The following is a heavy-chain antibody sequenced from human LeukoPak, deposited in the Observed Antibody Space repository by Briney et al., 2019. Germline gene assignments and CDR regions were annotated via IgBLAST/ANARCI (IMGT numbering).Heavy chain of an antibody. J-gene: IGHJ6*03. D-gene: IGHD2-2*01. CDR1: GYTFTNYG. Sequence: GASVKVSCKASGYTFTNYGISWVRQAPGQGLEWMGWISAYTGNTNYTQDLQGRVTMTTDTSTTTAYMELRSLRSDDTAVYYCARVVRYCISTSCYDPYYYYYMDVWGKGTTVTVSS. CDR2: ISAYTGNT. CDR3: ARVVRYCISTSCYDPYYYYYMDV. V-gene: IGHV1-18*01.